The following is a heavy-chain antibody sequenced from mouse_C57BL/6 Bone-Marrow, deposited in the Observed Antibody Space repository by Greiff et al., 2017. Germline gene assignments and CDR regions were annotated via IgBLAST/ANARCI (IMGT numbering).Heavy chain of an antibody. CDR3: TTHYGSSHWYFDV. D-gene: IGHD1-1*01. CDR1: GFNIKDDY. J-gene: IGHJ1*03. CDR2: IDPENGDT. V-gene: IGHV14-4*01. Sequence: VQLQQSGAELVRPGASVKLSCTASGFNIKDDYMHWVKQRPEQGLEWIGWIDPENGDTEYASKFQGKATITADTSSNTAYLQLSSLTSEDTAVXYGTTHYGSSHWYFDVWGTGTTVTVSS.